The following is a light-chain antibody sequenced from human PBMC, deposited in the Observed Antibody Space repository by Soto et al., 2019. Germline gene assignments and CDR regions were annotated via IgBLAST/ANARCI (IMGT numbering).Light chain of an antibody. Sequence: DIQTTQSPSSLSASVGDRVTITCQASQDINSYLNWFQQKPGKAPKLLIFDASNLQTGVPSRFSGSGSGTDFTFTISGLQPEDFATYFCQQYDNLLAPTFGGGTKVDIK. J-gene: IGKJ4*01. CDR3: QQYDNLLAPT. V-gene: IGKV1-33*01. CDR1: QDINSY. CDR2: DAS.